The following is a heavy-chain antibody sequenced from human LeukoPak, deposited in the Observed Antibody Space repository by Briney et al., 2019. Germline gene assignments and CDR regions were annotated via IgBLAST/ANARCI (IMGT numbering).Heavy chain of an antibody. CDR3: ARTSLLWEPLDY. D-gene: IGHD1-26*01. J-gene: IGHJ4*02. CDR1: GYTFTGYG. Sequence: GASVKVSCKASGYTFTGYGISWVRQAPGQGFEWMGWISAYNGNTNYAQKLQGRVTMTTDTSTSTAYMQLRSLISDDTAVYYCARTSLLWEPLDYWGQGTLVTVSS. V-gene: IGHV1-18*01. CDR2: ISAYNGNT.